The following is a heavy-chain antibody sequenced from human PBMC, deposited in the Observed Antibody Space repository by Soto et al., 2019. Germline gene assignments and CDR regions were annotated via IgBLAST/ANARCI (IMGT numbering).Heavy chain of an antibody. Sequence: QVQLVESGGGVVQPGRSLRLSCAASGFTFSSYGMHWVRQAPGKGLEWVAVIPYDGSNKYYADSVKGRFTISRDNSKNTLYLQMNSLRAEDTAVYYCAKTAYGSGITPFDYWGQGTLVTVSS. J-gene: IGHJ4*02. D-gene: IGHD3-10*01. CDR2: IPYDGSNK. V-gene: IGHV3-30*18. CDR1: GFTFSSYG. CDR3: AKTAYGSGITPFDY.